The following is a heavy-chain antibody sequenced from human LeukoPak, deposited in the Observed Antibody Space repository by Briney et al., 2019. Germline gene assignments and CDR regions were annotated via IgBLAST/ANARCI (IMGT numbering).Heavy chain of an antibody. J-gene: IGHJ6*02. D-gene: IGHD2-8*01. CDR2: INHSGST. CDR1: GGSFSGYY. Sequence: PSETLSLTCAVYGGSFSGYYWSWIRQPPGKGLEWIGEINHSGSTNYNPSFKSRVTISVDTSKNQFSLKLSSVTAADTAVYYCARKNGGSRYYYYYGMDVWGQGTTVTVSS. V-gene: IGHV4-34*01. CDR3: ARKNGGSRYYYYYGMDV.